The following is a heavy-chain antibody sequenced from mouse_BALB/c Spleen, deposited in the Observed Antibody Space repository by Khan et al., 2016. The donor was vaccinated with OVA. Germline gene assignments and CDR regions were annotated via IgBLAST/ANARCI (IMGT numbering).Heavy chain of an antibody. J-gene: IGHJ3*01. CDR2: ISYSGRT. V-gene: IGHV3-2*02. CDR1: GYSITSDYA. Sequence: EVQLQESGPGLVKPSQSLSLTCTVTGYSITSDYAWYWIRQFPGNKLEWMGYISYSGRTSYTPSLKSRISIPRDTSKNQFFLQLNSVTTEDTATYYCVRGRAYWGQGTLVTVSA. CDR3: VRGRAY. D-gene: IGHD3-3*01.